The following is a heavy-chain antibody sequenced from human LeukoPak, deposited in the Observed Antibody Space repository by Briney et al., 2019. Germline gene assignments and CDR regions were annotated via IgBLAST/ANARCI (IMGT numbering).Heavy chain of an antibody. CDR2: IYYSGST. CDR1: GGSISSYY. CDR3: AGQNCSGGSCYPSKFQH. D-gene: IGHD2-15*01. V-gene: IGHV4-59*06. J-gene: IGHJ1*01. Sequence: SETLSLICTVSGGSISSYYWSWIRQPPGKGLEWIGYIYYSGSTYYNPSLKSRVTISVDTSKNQFSLKLSSVTAADTAVYYCAGQNCSGGSCYPSKFQHWGQGTLVTVSS.